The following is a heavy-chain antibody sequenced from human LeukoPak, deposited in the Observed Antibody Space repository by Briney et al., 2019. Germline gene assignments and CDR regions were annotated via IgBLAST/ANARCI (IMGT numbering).Heavy chain of an antibody. CDR1: GFTFSDHY. V-gene: IGHV3-72*01. D-gene: IGHD3-22*01. J-gene: IGHJ4*02. Sequence: PGGSLRLSCAASGFTFSDHYMDWVRQAPGKGLEWVGRIRNKAKSYTTQYAASVKGRFTISRDDSRNSLYLQMNSLKTDDTAVYYCARAVSDSSGYHYFEYWGQGTLVTVSS. CDR3: ARAVSDSSGYHYFEY. CDR2: IRNKAKSYTT.